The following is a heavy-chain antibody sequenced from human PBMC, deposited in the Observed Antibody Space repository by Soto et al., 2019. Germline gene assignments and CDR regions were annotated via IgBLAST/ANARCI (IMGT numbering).Heavy chain of an antibody. CDR1: GYTFTNSG. J-gene: IGHJ4*02. V-gene: IGHV1-18*01. Sequence: ASVKVSCKASGYTFTNSGISWVRQAPGQGLEWMGWINVYNGNTKYAQKVQGRVTMTTDTSTSTAYMELRSLRSDDTAVYYCARDPGYGGNSEGSDYWGQGTLVTVSS. CDR3: ARDPGYGGNSEGSDY. D-gene: IGHD4-17*01. CDR2: INVYNGNT.